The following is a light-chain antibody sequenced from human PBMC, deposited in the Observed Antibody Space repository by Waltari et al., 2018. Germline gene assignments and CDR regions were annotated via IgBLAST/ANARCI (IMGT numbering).Light chain of an antibody. CDR3: SSYTSSSPVV. V-gene: IGLV2-18*02. J-gene: IGLJ2*01. CDR2: EVS. Sequence: QSALTQPPSVSGSPGQSVTISCTGTSSDVGSYNRFSWYQQPPGTAPKLMIYEVSNRPSGVPDRFSGSKSGNTASLTISGLQAEDEADYYCSSYTSSSPVVFGGGTKLTVL. CDR1: SSDVGSYNR.